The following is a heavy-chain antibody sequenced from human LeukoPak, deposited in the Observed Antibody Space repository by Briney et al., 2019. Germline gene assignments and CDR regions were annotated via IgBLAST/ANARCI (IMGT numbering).Heavy chain of an antibody. V-gene: IGHV3-30*02. CDR1: GFTFSNYG. D-gene: IGHD6-19*01. Sequence: GGSLRLSCAASGFTFSNYGMHWVRQAPGKGLEWVASIRYDGSNKYYADSVKGRFTISRDNSKNTLYLQMNSLRAEDTAVYYCAKALAGTRPHFDYWGQGTLVTVSS. CDR2: IRYDGSNK. J-gene: IGHJ4*02. CDR3: AKALAGTRPHFDY.